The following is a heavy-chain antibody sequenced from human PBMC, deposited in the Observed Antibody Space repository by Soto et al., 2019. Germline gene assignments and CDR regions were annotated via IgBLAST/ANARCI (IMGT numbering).Heavy chain of an antibody. CDR1: GFTFSSFA. D-gene: IGHD6-6*01. V-gene: IGHV3-33*08. CDR3: ARELERSLDI. Sequence: GGSLRLSCAASGFTFSSFALHWVRQAPGKGLEWVAVIWYDGSNKYYADSVKGRFTISRDNSKNTLYLQMNSLRAEDTAVYYCARELERSLDIWGQGTMVTVSS. J-gene: IGHJ3*02. CDR2: IWYDGSNK.